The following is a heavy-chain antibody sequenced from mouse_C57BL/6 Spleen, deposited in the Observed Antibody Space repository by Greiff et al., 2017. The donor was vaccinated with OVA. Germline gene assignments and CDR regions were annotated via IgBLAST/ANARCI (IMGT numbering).Heavy chain of an antibody. CDR1: GYTFTSYW. Sequence: QVQLQQPGAELVRPGTSVKLSCKASGYTFTSYWMHWVKQRPGQGLEWIGVIDPSDSYTNYNQKFKGKATLTVDTSSSTAYMQLSSLTSEDSAVYYCAAGNLLRYQLGFDYWGQGTTLTVSS. CDR2: IDPSDSYT. CDR3: AAGNLLRYQLGFDY. J-gene: IGHJ2*01. V-gene: IGHV1-59*01. D-gene: IGHD1-1*01.